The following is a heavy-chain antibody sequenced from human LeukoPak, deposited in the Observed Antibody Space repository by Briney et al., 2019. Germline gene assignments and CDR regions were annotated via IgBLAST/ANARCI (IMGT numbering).Heavy chain of an antibody. CDR2: IRYDGSNK. D-gene: IGHD2-2*01. J-gene: IGHJ3*02. V-gene: IGHV3-30*02. CDR1: GFTFSSYG. Sequence: GGSLRLSCAASGFTFSSYGMHWVRQAPGKGLEWVAFIRYDGSNKYYADSVKGRFTISRDNSKNTLYLQMNSLRAEDTAVYYCAKDVGVVVPVSAFDIWGQGTMVTVSS. CDR3: AKDVGVVVPVSAFDI.